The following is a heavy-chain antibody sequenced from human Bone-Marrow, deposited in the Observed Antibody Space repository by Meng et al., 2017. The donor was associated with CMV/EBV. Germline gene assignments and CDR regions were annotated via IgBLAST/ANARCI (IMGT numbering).Heavy chain of an antibody. V-gene: IGHV3-30*02. Sequence: GESLKIPCAASGFTFSSYGMHWVRQAPGKGLEWVAFIRYDGSNKYYADSVKGRFTISRDNSKNTLYLQMNSLRAEDTAVYYCWLVTAADGDYWGQGTLVTVSS. J-gene: IGHJ4*02. CDR1: GFTFSSYG. CDR3: WLVTAADGDY. D-gene: IGHD2-2*01. CDR2: IRYDGSNK.